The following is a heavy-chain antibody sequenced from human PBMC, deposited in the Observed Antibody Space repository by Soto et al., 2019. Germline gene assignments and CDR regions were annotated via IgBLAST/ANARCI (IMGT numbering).Heavy chain of an antibody. CDR3: AKTMAGPPGRTTGY. CDR2: ISYDGSNK. J-gene: IGHJ4*02. CDR1: GFTFSSYG. Sequence: QVQLVESGGGVVQPGRSLRLSCAASGFTFSSYGMHWVRQAPGKGLEWVAVISYDGSNKYYADSVKGRFTISRDSSKNTRYVQVNSLRASDRAVYYCAKTMAGPPGRTTGYWGRGPLDTVSS. V-gene: IGHV3-30*18. D-gene: IGHD4-17*01.